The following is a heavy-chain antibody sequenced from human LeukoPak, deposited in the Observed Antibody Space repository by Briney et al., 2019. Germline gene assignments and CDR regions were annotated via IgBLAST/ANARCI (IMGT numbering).Heavy chain of an antibody. Sequence: PGGSLRLSCAASGFTFSSYGMHWVRQAPGKGLKWVAFIRYDGSNKYYADSVRGRFTISRDNSKNTLSLQMNTLRAEDTAVYYCAKDRGSQGSTDYYFDYWGQGTLVTVSS. J-gene: IGHJ4*02. CDR2: IRYDGSNK. V-gene: IGHV3-30*02. CDR3: AKDRGSQGSTDYYFDY. CDR1: GFTFSSYG. D-gene: IGHD3-10*01.